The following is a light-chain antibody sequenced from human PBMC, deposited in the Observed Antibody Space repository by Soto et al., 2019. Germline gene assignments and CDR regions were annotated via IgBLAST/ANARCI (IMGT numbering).Light chain of an antibody. Sequence: EIVMTQSPATLSVSPGERATLSCRASQSVSSNLAWYQQKPGQAPRLLIYGASTRATGIPARFSGSGSGTEFTLIISSLQSEDFAVYYCQQYNNWPGTSGQGTKVDIK. J-gene: IGKJ1*01. CDR3: QQYNNWPGT. CDR2: GAS. V-gene: IGKV3-15*01. CDR1: QSVSSN.